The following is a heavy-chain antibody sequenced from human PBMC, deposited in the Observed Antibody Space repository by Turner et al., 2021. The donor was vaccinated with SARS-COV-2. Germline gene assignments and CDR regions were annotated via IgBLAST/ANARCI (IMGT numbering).Heavy chain of an antibody. CDR1: GGAISSDF. V-gene: IGHV4-59*01. Sequence: QVQLPVSAPGLLQPSETLSLTCTVAGGAISSDFCLWIRQPPGKGLEWIGYIYYSRSTNYNPTPKSRVTMSVDTYKNQVSQKLRYVTAEDTGVYYCARELRFNWLDSWGQGTLVTVSS. J-gene: IGHJ5*01. CDR3: ARELRFNWLDS. CDR2: IYYSRST. D-gene: IGHD3-3*01.